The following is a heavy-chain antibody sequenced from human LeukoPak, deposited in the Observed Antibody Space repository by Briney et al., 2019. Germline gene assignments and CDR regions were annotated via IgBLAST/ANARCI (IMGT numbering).Heavy chain of an antibody. CDR2: IYPGDSDT. CDR1: GYSFTSYW. CDR3: SRGVVVAATPVNWFDP. V-gene: IGHV5-51*01. J-gene: IGHJ5*02. D-gene: IGHD2-15*01. Sequence: GESLKISCKGSGYSFTSYWIGWVRQMPGKGLEWMGIIYPGDSDTRYSPSFQGQVTISADKSISTAYLQWSSLKASDTAMYYCSRGVVVAATPVNWFDPWGQGTLVTVSS.